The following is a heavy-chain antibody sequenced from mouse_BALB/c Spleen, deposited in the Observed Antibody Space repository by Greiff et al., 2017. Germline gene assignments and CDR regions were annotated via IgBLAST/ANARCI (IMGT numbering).Heavy chain of an antibody. CDR2: IYPGNSDT. V-gene: IGHV1-5*01. D-gene: IGHD2-3*01. CDR3: TKGVYDGYYYAMDY. CDR1: GYSFTSYW. Sequence: VQLKQSGTVLARPGASVKMSCKASGYSFTSYWMHWVKQRPGQGLEWIGAIYPGNSDTSYNQKFKGKAKLTAVTSASTAYMELSSLTNEDSAVYYCTKGVYDGYYYAMDYWGQGTSVTVSS. J-gene: IGHJ4*01.